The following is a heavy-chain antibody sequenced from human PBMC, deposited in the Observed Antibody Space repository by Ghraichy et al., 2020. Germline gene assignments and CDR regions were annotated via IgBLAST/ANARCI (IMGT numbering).Heavy chain of an antibody. V-gene: IGHV3-23*01. J-gene: IGHJ3*01. D-gene: IGHD2-21*01. CDR2: VSSGGRNT. CDR3: AKEGVVVGGDAFDG. CDR1: GFTFSSHG. Sequence: LSLTCAASGFTFSSHGMSWVRQAPGMGLEWVSDVSSGGRNTYYADPVKGRFTISRDNSQNTLYLQMNSLRTEDTAVYYCAKEGVVVGGDAFDGWGQGTMITVSS.